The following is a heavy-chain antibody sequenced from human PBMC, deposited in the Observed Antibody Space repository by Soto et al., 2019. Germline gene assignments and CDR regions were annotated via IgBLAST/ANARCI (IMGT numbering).Heavy chain of an antibody. Sequence: EVQLLESGGGLAQPGGSLRLSCAASGFTFSSYPMSWVRQAPGQGLEWVSGIVASGGITYYADSVKGRFTISRDNSKNTMYLQMNSLRREGTAVYYCAKNSAATIRGGYDYWGQGTLVTVSS. CDR2: IVASGGIT. CDR1: GFTFSSYP. V-gene: IGHV3-23*01. D-gene: IGHD5-12*01. J-gene: IGHJ4*02. CDR3: AKNSAATIRGGYDY.